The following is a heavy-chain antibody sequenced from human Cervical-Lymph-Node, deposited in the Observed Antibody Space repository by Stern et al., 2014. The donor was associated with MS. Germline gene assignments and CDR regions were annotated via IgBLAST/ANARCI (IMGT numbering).Heavy chain of an antibody. D-gene: IGHD1-26*01. Sequence: MQLVESGPGLVKPSQTLSLTCTVSGGSISSSGYYWSWIRQPADKGLEWIGRIHDSGGPYYNPSPQSRVNISMEPAKNQSSLKLPSVTAADTAVYYCATTRWDLFTWNWFDPWGQGTLVTVSS. CDR2: IHDSGGP. CDR3: ATTRWDLFTWNWFDP. V-gene: IGHV4-61*02. J-gene: IGHJ5*02. CDR1: GGSISSSGYY.